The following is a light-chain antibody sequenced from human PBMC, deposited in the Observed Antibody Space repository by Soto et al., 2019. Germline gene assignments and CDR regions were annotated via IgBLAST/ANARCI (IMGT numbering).Light chain of an antibody. CDR2: GVD. Sequence: QSALTQPASVSGSPGQSITISCTGTTSDVGTYSLVSRYQQHPGKAPKLIIYGVDKRPSGVSDRFSGSKSGNRASLTISGLQAEDEADYYCCSYASTITWVFGGGTQLTVL. J-gene: IGLJ3*02. V-gene: IGLV2-23*02. CDR1: TSDVGTYSL. CDR3: CSYASTITWV.